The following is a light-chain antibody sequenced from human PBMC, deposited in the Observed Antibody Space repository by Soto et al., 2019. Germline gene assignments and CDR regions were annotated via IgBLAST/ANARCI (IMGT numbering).Light chain of an antibody. V-gene: IGLV2-23*02. CDR3: CSYAGSNLWM. CDR2: EVN. J-gene: IGLJ3*02. CDR1: GSDIGNYNL. Sequence: QSALTQPAAVSGSLGQSITISCSGSGSDIGNYNLVSWYQQQPGKVPRLIIYEVNKGPSGVSNRFSGSKSGNTASLTISDLQPDDECLYYCCSYAGSNLWMFGGGTKLTVL.